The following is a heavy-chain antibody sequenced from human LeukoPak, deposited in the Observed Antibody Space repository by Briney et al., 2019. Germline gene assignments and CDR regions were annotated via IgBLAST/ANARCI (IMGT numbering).Heavy chain of an antibody. V-gene: IGHV1-18*01. CDR2: MSASNGKT. Sequence: ASVKVSCKASGYTFTSYGISWVRQAPGQGLEWLGGMSASNGKTNYPQTLEGKVTMTTATTTSTAYKEMRSLRSADTAVYYCARARLDVRSGMDTYYDFWSGYYTALREDYRGPGNLVTVSS. CDR1: GYTFTSYG. D-gene: IGHD3-3*01. J-gene: IGHJ4*02. CDR3: ARARLDVRSGMDTYYDFWSGYYTALREDY.